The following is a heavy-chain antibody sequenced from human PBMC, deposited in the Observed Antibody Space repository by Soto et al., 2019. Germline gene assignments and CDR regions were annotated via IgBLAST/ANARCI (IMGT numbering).Heavy chain of an antibody. CDR3: AREGAWFGEPSDY. D-gene: IGHD3-10*01. J-gene: IGHJ4*02. CDR1: GYTFASYA. CDR2: ISAYNGNT. Sequence: ASVKVSCKASGYTFASYAISWMRQAPGQGLEWMGWISAYNGNTNYAQKLRGRVTMTTDTSTSTAYMEVRSLRSDDTAVYYCAREGAWFGEPSDYWGQGTLVTVSS. V-gene: IGHV1-18*01.